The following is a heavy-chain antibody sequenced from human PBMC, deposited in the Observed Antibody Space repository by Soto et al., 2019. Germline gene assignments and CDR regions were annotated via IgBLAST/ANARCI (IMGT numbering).Heavy chain of an antibody. D-gene: IGHD6-19*01. CDR1: GFSFSRHR. Sequence: PGGSLRLSCAASGFSFSRHRMHWVRQPPGKGLVWVSRINGNGSTTSDADFVKGRVTISRDNAKNTLYLQMNSLGDEDTAVYYCVRALAGSRNGFDIWGQGTVVTVSS. V-gene: IGHV3-74*01. J-gene: IGHJ3*02. CDR3: VRALAGSRNGFDI. CDR2: INGNGSTT.